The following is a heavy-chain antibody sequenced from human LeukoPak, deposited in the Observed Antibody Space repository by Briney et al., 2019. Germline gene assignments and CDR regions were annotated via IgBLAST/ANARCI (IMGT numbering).Heavy chain of an antibody. J-gene: IGHJ6*02. D-gene: IGHD3-22*01. CDR3: ARESGDSSGYYHYYYYYGMDV. CDR1: GFTFSSYA. V-gene: IGHV3-48*02. Sequence: GGSLRLSCAASGFTFSSYAMNWVRQAPGKGLEWVSYISSSSSTIYYADSVKGRFTISRDNAKNSLYLQMNSLRDEDTAVYYCARESGDSSGYYHYYYYYGMDVWGQGTTVTVSS. CDR2: ISSSSSTI.